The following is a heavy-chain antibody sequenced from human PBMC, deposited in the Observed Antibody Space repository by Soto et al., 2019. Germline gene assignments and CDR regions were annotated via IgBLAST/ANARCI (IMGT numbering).Heavy chain of an antibody. Sequence: SQTLSLTCAVYGWSFRGYYWSWIRQPPGKGLESIGEINHSGSTNYNPSLKSRVTISVDTSKNQFSLKLSSVTAADTAVYYCARAPPLWWSRAFDYWSQGTPVTVSS. CDR2: INHSGST. J-gene: IGHJ4*01. D-gene: IGHD3-16*01. CDR3: ARAPPLWWSRAFDY. V-gene: IGHV4-34*01. CDR1: GWSFRGYY.